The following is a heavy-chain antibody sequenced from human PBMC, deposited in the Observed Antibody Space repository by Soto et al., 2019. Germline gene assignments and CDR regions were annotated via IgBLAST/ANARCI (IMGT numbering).Heavy chain of an antibody. J-gene: IGHJ4*02. Sequence: KTSETLSLTCAVSGDSISSNVWWSWVRQPPGKGLEWIGEAYHNGLTDYNPSLKSRVTMSVDTSKNEFSLKLTSVTAADTAIYYCARDAAVPGESDRFDYWGQGTLVTVSS. CDR2: AYHNGLT. V-gene: IGHV4-4*02. CDR1: GDSISSNVW. CDR3: ARDAAVPGESDRFDY. D-gene: IGHD6-19*01.